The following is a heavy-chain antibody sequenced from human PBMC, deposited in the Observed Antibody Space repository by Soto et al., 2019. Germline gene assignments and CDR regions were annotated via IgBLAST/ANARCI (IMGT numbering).Heavy chain of an antibody. Sequence: GGSLRLSGAASGFTFSDHYMDWVRQAPGKGLEWVGRTRNKANSYTTEYAASVKGRFTISRDESKNSRYLQMNRLKTGDTAVYYCASSQRYSWEQLNYYYGMDVWGQGTTVTVSS. J-gene: IGHJ6*02. CDR2: TRNKANSYTT. D-gene: IGHD1-26*01. CDR3: ASSQRYSWEQLNYYYGMDV. V-gene: IGHV3-72*01. CDR1: GFTFSDHY.